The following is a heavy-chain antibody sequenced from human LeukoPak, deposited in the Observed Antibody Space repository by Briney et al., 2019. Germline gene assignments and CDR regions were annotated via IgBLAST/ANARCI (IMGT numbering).Heavy chain of an antibody. J-gene: IGHJ4*02. CDR3: ARQTLSSSGWYAYGGHLDY. Sequence: SETLSPTCTVSGGSISSYYWSWIRQPPGKGLEWIGYIYYSGSTNYNPSLKSRVTISVDTSKNQFSLKLSSVTAADTAVYYCARQTLSSSGWYAYGGHLDYWGQGTLVTVSS. V-gene: IGHV4-59*08. CDR1: GGSISSYY. CDR2: IYYSGST. D-gene: IGHD6-19*01.